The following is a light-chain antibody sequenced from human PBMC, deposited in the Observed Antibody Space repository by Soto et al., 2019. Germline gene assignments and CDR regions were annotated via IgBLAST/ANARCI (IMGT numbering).Light chain of an antibody. J-gene: IGKJ4*01. V-gene: IGKV1-39*01. CDR2: AAS. CDR1: QSIASY. Sequence: DIQMTQSPSSLSASVGDRVTITCRASQSIASYINWYQQKPGKAPKLLIYAASRLQSGVPSRFSGSRSGTDFTLTISSLQPEDFATYYCQQSYSTPLTFGGGTKVEIK. CDR3: QQSYSTPLT.